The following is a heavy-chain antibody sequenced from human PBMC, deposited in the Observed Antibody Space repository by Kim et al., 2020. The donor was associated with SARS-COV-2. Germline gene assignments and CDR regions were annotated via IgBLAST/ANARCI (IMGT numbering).Heavy chain of an antibody. V-gene: IGHV4-34*01. CDR2: GHA. CDR3: ARRAAGVDW. J-gene: IGHJ4*02. Sequence: GHAKYNPSLKSRVTLSVDTSKNQFSLKLSSVTVADTAVYYCARRAAGVDWWGQGTPVTVSS.